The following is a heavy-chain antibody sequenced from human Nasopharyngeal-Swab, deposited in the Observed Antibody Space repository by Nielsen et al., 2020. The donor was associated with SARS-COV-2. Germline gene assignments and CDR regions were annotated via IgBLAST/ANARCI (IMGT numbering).Heavy chain of an antibody. D-gene: IGHD3-16*01. J-gene: IGHJ3*02. CDR3: VKDLRGKYAFDI. V-gene: IGHV3-64D*06. Sequence: GESLKISCSASGFTFSIYAMHWVRQAPGKGLEYVSTINDYENRLYYADSVKGRFAISRDNSKNSLYLQMSSLRAEDTAVYWCVKDLRGKYAFDIWGQGTMVTVSS. CDR1: GFTFSIYA. CDR2: INDYENRL.